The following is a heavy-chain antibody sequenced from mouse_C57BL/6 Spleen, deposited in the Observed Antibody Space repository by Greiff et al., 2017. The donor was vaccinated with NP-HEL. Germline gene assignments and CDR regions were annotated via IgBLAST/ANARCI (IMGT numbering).Heavy chain of an antibody. D-gene: IGHD2-4*01. Sequence: EVKLVESGGGLVKPGGSLKLSCAASGFTFSSYAMSWVRQTPEKRLEWVATISDGGSYTYYPDNVKGRFTISRDNAKNNLYLQMSHLKSEDTAMYYCAREGFFYDYDHYAMDYWGQETSVTVSS. CDR2: ISDGGSYT. CDR1: GFTFSSYA. J-gene: IGHJ4*01. V-gene: IGHV5-4*01. CDR3: AREGFFYDYDHYAMDY.